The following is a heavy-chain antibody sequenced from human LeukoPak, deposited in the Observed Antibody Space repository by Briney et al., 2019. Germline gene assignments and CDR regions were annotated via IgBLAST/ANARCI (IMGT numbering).Heavy chain of an antibody. CDR1: GFTFSSYA. CDR3: ARYCNGVTCYSGYDY. CDR2: ISTNGGGT. J-gene: IGHJ4*02. V-gene: IGHV3-64*01. D-gene: IGHD2-15*01. Sequence: GGSLRLSCAASGFTFSSYAMHWVRQTPGKGLEYVSAISTNGGGTYYANSVKGRFTISRDNSKNTLYLQMGSLRAEDMAVYFCARYCNGVTCYSGYDYWGQRTLVTVSS.